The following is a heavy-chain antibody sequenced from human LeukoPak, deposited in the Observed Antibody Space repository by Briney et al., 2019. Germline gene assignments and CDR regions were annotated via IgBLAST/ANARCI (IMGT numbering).Heavy chain of an antibody. D-gene: IGHD3-10*01. CDR2: INHSGST. CDR1: GGSFSGYY. Sequence: SETLSLTCAVYGGSFSGYYWSWIRQPPGKGLEWIGEINHSGSTYYNPSLKSRVTISVDRSKNQFSLKLSSVTAADTAVYYCARRPRSTMAFDIWGQGTMVTVSS. CDR3: ARRPRSTMAFDI. V-gene: IGHV4-34*01. J-gene: IGHJ3*02.